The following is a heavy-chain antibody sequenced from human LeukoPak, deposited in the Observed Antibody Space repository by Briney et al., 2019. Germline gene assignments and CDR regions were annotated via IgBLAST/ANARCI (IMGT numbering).Heavy chain of an antibody. CDR1: GGSISSSSYY. CDR2: IYYSGST. J-gene: IGHJ5*02. Sequence: SETLSLTCTVSGGSISSSSYYWGWIRQPPGKGLEWIGSIYYSGSTYYNPSLKSRVTISVDTSKNQFSLKLSSVTAADTAVYYCARDLPYDSSGFWFDPWGQGTLVTVSS. CDR3: ARDLPYDSSGFWFDP. D-gene: IGHD3-22*01. V-gene: IGHV4-39*07.